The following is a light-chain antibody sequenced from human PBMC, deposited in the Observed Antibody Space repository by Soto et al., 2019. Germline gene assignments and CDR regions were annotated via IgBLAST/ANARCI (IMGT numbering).Light chain of an antibody. CDR2: DVS. J-gene: IGLJ1*01. V-gene: IGLV2-14*01. CDR3: SSYTSSSTLYV. CDR1: SSDVGGYNY. Sequence: QSVLTQPASVSGSPGQSITISCTGTSSDVGGYNYVSWYQQHPGKAPKLIIYDVSNRPSGVSNRFSGSKSGDTASLTISGLQAEDEAGYYCSSYTSSSTLYVFGTGTKVTVL.